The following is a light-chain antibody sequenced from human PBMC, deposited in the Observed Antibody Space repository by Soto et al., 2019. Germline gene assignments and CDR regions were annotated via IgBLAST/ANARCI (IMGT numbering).Light chain of an antibody. Sequence: EIVLTQSPGTLTLSPGESAALSCRASQTISNNYLVWYRQKPGQAPRLLIYAVSSRAAGIPDRFSGSGSGTDFALTIARLETEVSAVYYCQQHSNSPWTFGQGTRVE. CDR3: QQHSNSPWT. CDR2: AVS. J-gene: IGKJ1*01. V-gene: IGKV3-20*01. CDR1: QTISNNY.